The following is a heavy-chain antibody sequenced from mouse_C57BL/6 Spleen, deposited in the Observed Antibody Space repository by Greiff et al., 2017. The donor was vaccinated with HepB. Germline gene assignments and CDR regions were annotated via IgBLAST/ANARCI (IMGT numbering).Heavy chain of an antibody. CDR3: ARWDFIYYYSFFDY. CDR1: GYAFSSSW. D-gene: IGHD1-1*01. V-gene: IGHV1-82*01. J-gene: IGHJ2*01. CDR2: IYPGDGDT. Sequence: VQLQQSGPELVKPGASVKISCKASGYAFSSSWMNWVKQRPGKGLEWIGRIYPGDGDTNYNEKFKGKATLTADKSSSTAYMQLSSLTSEDSAVYFCARWDFIYYYSFFDYWGQGTTLTVSS.